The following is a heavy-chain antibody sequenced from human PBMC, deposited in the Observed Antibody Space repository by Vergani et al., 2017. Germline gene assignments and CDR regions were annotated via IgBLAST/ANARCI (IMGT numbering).Heavy chain of an antibody. D-gene: IGHD4-23*01. CDR2: IIPIFGTT. CDR3: ARADGGNLPFDY. CDR1: GGTFSSNS. V-gene: IGHV1-69*13. Sequence: QGQLAQSGAEVKKPGSSVKVSCKASGGTFSSNSISWVRQAPGQGLEWMGRIIPIFGTTSYAQKFQGRVTILADESTSTAYMELSSLRSEDTAVYYCARADGGNLPFDYWGQGTLVTVSS. J-gene: IGHJ4*02.